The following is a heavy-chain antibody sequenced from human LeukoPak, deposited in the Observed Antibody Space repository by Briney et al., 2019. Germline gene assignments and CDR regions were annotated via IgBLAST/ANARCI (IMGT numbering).Heavy chain of an antibody. CDR2: IYYSGST. D-gene: IGHD5-18*01. CDR3: ASVDTAMVTIDY. V-gene: IGHV4-59*08. Sequence: SETLSLTCAVSGGSISSYYWSWIRQPPGKGLEWIAYIYYSGSTNYNPSLKNRVTMSVDMSENQFSLKLSSVSAADTAVYYCASVDTAMVTIDYWGQGAMVTVCS. J-gene: IGHJ4*02. CDR1: GGSISSYY.